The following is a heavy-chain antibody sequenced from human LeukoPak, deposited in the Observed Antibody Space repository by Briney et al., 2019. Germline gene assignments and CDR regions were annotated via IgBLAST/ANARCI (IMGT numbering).Heavy chain of an antibody. CDR2: ISSSSSSTM. J-gene: IGHJ4*02. CDR3: ARLQGSGSFSSFDY. Sequence: QSGGSLSLSCAASGFTFSTYSMNWVRQAPGKGLEWVSYISSSSSSTMYYADSVKGRCTISRDNAKNSLSLQMYSLRAEDTAVYYCARLQGSGSFSSFDYWGQGTLVTVSS. CDR1: GFTFSTYS. D-gene: IGHD3-10*01. V-gene: IGHV3-48*01.